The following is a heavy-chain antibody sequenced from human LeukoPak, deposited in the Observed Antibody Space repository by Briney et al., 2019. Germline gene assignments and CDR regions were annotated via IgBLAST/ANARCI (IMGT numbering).Heavy chain of an antibody. CDR3: ARRHGPYYYDSSGYYFRTYYFDY. CDR2: INSSGGST. J-gene: IGHJ4*02. D-gene: IGHD3-22*01. V-gene: IGHV1-46*01. Sequence: KVSCKAXGYTFTSYYMHWVRQAPGQGLEWMGIINSSGGSTSYAQKFQGRVTMTRDTSTSTVYMELSRLRSEDTAVYYCARRHGPYYYDSSGYYFRTYYFDYWGQGTLVTVSS. CDR1: GYTFTSYY.